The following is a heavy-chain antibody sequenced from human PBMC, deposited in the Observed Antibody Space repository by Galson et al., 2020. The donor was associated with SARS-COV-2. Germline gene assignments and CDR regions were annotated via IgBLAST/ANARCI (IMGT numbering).Heavy chain of an antibody. CDR1: GFTFSSYA. CDR3: AKGLDYDNSRVKGPFDY. V-gene: IGHV3-23*01. CDR2: ISASGGST. J-gene: IGHJ4*02. Sequence: GGSLRLSCSASGFTFSSYAMSWVRQAPGKGLEWVSGISASGGSTYYADSVKGWFTISRDNSRNTLYLQMSSLRGDDTAVYYCAKGLDYDNSRVKGPFDYWGQGTLVTVSS. D-gene: IGHD3-16*01.